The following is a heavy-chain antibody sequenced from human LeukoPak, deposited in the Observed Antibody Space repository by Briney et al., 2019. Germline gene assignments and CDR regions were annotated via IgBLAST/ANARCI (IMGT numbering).Heavy chain of an antibody. Sequence: PGGSLRLSCAASGFTFSSYSMNWIRQPPGKGLEWIGYIYYSGSTNYNPSLKSRVTISVDTSKNQFSLKLSSVTAADTAVYYCARAVQLERPPPLIGYYYMDVWGKGTTVTVSS. CDR3: ARAVQLERPPPLIGYYYMDV. D-gene: IGHD1-1*01. CDR1: GFTFSSYS. J-gene: IGHJ6*03. V-gene: IGHV4-59*01. CDR2: IYYSGST.